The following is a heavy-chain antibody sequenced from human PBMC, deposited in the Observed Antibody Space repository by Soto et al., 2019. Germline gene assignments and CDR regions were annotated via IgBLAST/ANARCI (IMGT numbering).Heavy chain of an antibody. CDR3: ARVQTSYYYGSGSQSIFDY. Sequence: QVQLQESGPGLVKPSQTLSLTCTVSGGSISSGGYYWSWIRQHPGKGLEWIGYIYYSGSTYYNPSLKSRVTISVDTSKNQCSLKLSSVTAADTAVYYCARVQTSYYYGSGSQSIFDYWGQGTLVTVSS. V-gene: IGHV4-31*03. D-gene: IGHD3-10*01. CDR2: IYYSGST. J-gene: IGHJ4*02. CDR1: GGSISSGGYY.